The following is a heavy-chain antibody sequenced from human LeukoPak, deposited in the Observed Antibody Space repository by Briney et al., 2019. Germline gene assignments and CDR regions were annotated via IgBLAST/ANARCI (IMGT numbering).Heavy chain of an antibody. J-gene: IGHJ4*02. Sequence: SVKVSCKASGGTFSSYAISWVRQAPGQGLEWMGGIIPIFGTANYAQKFQGRVTITADESTSTAYMELSSLRSEDTAVYYCARDLGYSGYDHPAGYWGQGTLVTVSS. CDR2: IIPIFGTA. D-gene: IGHD5-12*01. CDR1: GGTFSSYA. CDR3: ARDLGYSGYDHPAGY. V-gene: IGHV1-69*13.